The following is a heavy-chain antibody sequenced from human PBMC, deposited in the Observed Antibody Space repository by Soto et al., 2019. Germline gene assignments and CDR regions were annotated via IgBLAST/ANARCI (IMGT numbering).Heavy chain of an antibody. J-gene: IGHJ4*02. CDR2: IKSKTDGGTT. CDR1: GFTFSNAW. V-gene: IGHV3-15*01. CDR3: TXDRNPYYYGSGSYYRVY. D-gene: IGHD3-10*01. Sequence: GGSLRLSCAASGFTFSNAWMSWVRQAPGKGLEWVGRIKSKTDGGTTDYAALVKGRFTISRDDSKNTLYLQMNSLKTEDTAVYYCTXDRNPYYYGSGSYYRVYWGQGTLVTVSS.